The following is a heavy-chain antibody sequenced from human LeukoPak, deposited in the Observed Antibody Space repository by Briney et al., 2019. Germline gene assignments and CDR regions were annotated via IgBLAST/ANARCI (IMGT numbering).Heavy chain of an antibody. CDR1: GFTFSSYE. Sequence: QPGGSLRLSCAASGFTFSSYEMNWVRQAPGKGLEWVSYISSSGSTIYYADSVKGRFTISRDNAKNSLYLQMNSLRAEDTAAYYCARDITGTTDDWFDPWGQGTLVTVSS. D-gene: IGHD1-20*01. J-gene: IGHJ5*02. V-gene: IGHV3-48*03. CDR3: ARDITGTTDDWFDP. CDR2: ISSSGSTI.